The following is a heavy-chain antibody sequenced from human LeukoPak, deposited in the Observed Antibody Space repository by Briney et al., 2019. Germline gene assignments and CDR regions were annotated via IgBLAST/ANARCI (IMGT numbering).Heavy chain of an antibody. D-gene: IGHD6-19*01. Sequence: GRSLRLSCAASGFTFSSYSMHWVRQAPGKGLEWVAVISYDGSNKYYADSVKGRFTISRDNSKNTLYLQMNSLRAEDTAVYYCARDSPEQWLEAVFDYWGQGTLVTVSS. V-gene: IGHV3-30*03. CDR2: ISYDGSNK. CDR1: GFTFSSYS. J-gene: IGHJ4*02. CDR3: ARDSPEQWLEAVFDY.